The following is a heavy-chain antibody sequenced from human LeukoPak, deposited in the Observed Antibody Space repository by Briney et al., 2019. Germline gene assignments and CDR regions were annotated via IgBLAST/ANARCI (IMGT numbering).Heavy chain of an antibody. Sequence: ASVTVSCKASGYTFTSYGISWVRQAPGQGLEWMGWISAHNGNTNYAQKLQGRVTMTTDTSTSTAYMELRSLRSDDTAVYYCARGLGRAQEGRHAFDIWGQGTMVTVAS. CDR3: ARGLGRAQEGRHAFDI. D-gene: IGHD7-27*01. V-gene: IGHV1-18*01. CDR2: ISAHNGNT. CDR1: GYTFTSYG. J-gene: IGHJ3*02.